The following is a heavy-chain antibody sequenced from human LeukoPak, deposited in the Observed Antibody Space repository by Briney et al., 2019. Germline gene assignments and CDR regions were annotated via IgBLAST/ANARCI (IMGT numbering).Heavy chain of an antibody. V-gene: IGHV3-13*01. CDR3: ARAVAGTHWLVP. D-gene: IGHD6-19*01. CDR2: IDTAGGT. CDR1: GFTFSIYD. Sequence: GGSLRLSCAASGFTFSIYDMHWVRQVTGKGLEWVSGIDTAGGTYYPDSVKGRFTMSRENAKNSLHLQMNSLRVGDTAVYYCARAVAGTHWLVPWGQGTLVTVSS. J-gene: IGHJ5*02.